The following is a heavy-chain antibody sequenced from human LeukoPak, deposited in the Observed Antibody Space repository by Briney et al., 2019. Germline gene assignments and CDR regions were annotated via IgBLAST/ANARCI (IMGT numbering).Heavy chain of an antibody. V-gene: IGHV3-23*01. CDR1: GFTFSSYA. J-gene: IGHJ4*02. D-gene: IGHD6-19*01. CDR3: AKGPGLSVAGLDY. Sequence: GGSLRLSCAASGFTFSSYAMSWVRQAPGKGLDWVAAISGSGGSTYYADSVKGRFTISRDNSKNTLCLQMNSLRGEDTAVYYCAKGPGLSVAGLDYWGQGTLVSVSS. CDR2: ISGSGGST.